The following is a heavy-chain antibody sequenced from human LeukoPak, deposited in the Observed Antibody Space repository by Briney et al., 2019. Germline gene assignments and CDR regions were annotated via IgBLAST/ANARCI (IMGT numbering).Heavy chain of an antibody. CDR1: GGTFSSYA. J-gene: IGHJ5*02. CDR3: ARDQGHCSGGSCGQLGFDP. D-gene: IGHD2-15*01. CDR2: IIPIFGTA. V-gene: IGHV1-69*05. Sequence: RASVKVSCKASGGTFSSYAISWVRQAPGQGLEWMGGIIPIFGTADYAQKFQGRVTITTDESTSTAYMELSSLRSEDTAVYYCARDQGHCSGGSCGQLGFDPWGQGTLVTVSS.